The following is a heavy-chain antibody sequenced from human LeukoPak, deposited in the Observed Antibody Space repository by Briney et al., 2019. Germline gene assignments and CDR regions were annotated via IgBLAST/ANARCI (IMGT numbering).Heavy chain of an antibody. J-gene: IGHJ4*02. CDR2: ISGSGGST. Sequence: TGGSLRLSCAASGFTFSSYAMSWVRQAPGRGLEWVSAISGSGGSTYYADSVKGRFTISRDNSKNTLYLQMNSLRAEDTVVYYCARDRRLAVAGTLGYWGQGTLVTVSS. V-gene: IGHV3-23*01. CDR1: GFTFSSYA. CDR3: ARDRRLAVAGTLGY. D-gene: IGHD6-19*01.